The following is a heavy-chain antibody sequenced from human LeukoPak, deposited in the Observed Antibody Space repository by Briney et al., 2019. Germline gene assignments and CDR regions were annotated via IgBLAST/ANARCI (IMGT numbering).Heavy chain of an antibody. J-gene: IGHJ3*02. CDR1: GGTFSSYA. CDR3: ASTNHASGYSSSPDNDAFDI. D-gene: IGHD6-6*01. Sequence: SVKVSCKASGGTFSSYAISWVRQAPGQGLEWMGGIIPIFGTANHAQKFQGRVTITTDESTSTAYMELSSLRSEDTAVYYCASTNHASGYSSSPDNDAFDIWGQGTMVTVSS. CDR2: IIPIFGTA. V-gene: IGHV1-69*05.